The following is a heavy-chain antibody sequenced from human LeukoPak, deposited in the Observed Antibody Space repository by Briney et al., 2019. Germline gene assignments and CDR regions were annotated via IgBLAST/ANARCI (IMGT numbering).Heavy chain of an antibody. Sequence: GGSLRLSCVASESIFDNYAMRWVRQAPGKGLEWVAVIIYDGGRQYFGDSVKGRFTISRDSSKRTLYLHMNSLRPEDTAVYYCSRDTIPSVDSAGYFDYWGQGTLVTVSS. CDR2: IIYDGGRQ. CDR1: ESIFDNYA. J-gene: IGHJ4*03. V-gene: IGHV3-30*04. CDR3: SRDTIPSVDSAGYFDY. D-gene: IGHD3-9*01.